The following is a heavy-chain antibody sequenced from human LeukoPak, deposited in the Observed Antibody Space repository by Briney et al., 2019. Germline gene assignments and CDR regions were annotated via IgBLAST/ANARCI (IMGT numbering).Heavy chain of an antibody. CDR3: ARDNSVRDEAWWFSP. CDR1: GYTFTSNY. CDR2: ISPSGAST. J-gene: IGHJ5*02. V-gene: IGHV1-46*01. D-gene: IGHD5-24*01. Sequence: ASVKVSCKSFGYTFTSNYMHWVRQAPGQGPEWMGVISPSGASTTYAQTFQGRVTLTRGMSTSTDYLELSSLRSEDTAVYYCARDNSVRDEAWWFSPWGQGTLVTVSS.